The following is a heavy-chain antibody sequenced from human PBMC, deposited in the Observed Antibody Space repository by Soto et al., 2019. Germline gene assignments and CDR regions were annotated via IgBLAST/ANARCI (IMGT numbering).Heavy chain of an antibody. CDR2: IYYSGST. J-gene: IGHJ5*02. Sequence: PSETLSLTCTVSGGSISSCYWSWIRQPPGKGLEWIGYIYYSGSTNYNPSLKSRVTISVDTSKNQFSLKLSSVTAADTAVYYCARTRHYGSGSYGWFYPWGQGTLVTVSS. D-gene: IGHD3-10*01. CDR1: GGSISSCY. CDR3: ARTRHYGSGSYGWFYP. V-gene: IGHV4-59*01.